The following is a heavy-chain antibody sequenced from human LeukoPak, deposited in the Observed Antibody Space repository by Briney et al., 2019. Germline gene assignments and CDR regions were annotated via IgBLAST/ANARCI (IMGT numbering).Heavy chain of an antibody. J-gene: IGHJ3*01. Sequence: SSETLSLTCTVSGGSISNYYWSWIRRPPGKGLEWIGYIYYSGSTLYNPSLKSRVTISVDTSKNQFSLKLSSVTDADTAVYHCARGSVWDAFDVWGQGTMVTVSS. CDR1: GGSISNYY. CDR3: ARGSVWDAFDV. CDR2: IYYSGST. D-gene: IGHD2-8*01. V-gene: IGHV4-59*01.